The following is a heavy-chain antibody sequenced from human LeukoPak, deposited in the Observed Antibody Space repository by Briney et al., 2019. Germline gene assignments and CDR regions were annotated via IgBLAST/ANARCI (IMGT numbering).Heavy chain of an antibody. CDR1: GYTFTSYD. V-gene: IGHV1-8*03. CDR2: MNPNSGNT. J-gene: IGHJ3*02. D-gene: IGHD1-26*01. CDR3: AGFMRGSDAFDI. Sequence: GASVKVSCKASGYTFTSYDINWVRQATGQGLEWMGWMNPNSGNTGYAQKFQGRVTITRNTSISTAYMEQSSLKSEATAGYYCAGFMRGSDAFDIWGQGTMVTVSS.